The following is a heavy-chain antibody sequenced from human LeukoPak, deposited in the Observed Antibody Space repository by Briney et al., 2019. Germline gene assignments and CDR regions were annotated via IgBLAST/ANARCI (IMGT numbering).Heavy chain of an antibody. CDR1: GYTFTSYG. CDR3: ARDHGGYDSSGYYSFDY. CDR2: ISAYNGNT. J-gene: IGHJ4*02. D-gene: IGHD3-22*01. Sequence: GASVKVSCKASGYTFTSYGISWVRQAPGQGLEWIGWISAYNGNTNYAQKLQGRVTMTTDTSTSTAYMELRSLRSDDTAVYYCARDHGGYDSSGYYSFDYWGQGTPVTVSS. V-gene: IGHV1-18*01.